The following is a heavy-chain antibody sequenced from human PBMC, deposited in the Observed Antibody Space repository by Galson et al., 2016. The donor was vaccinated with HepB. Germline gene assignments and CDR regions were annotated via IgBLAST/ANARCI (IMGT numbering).Heavy chain of an antibody. J-gene: IGHJ6*04. CDR1: GGSINSGDYY. D-gene: IGHD1-14*01. CDR3: AADAATIRDRGGAYKYGVDV. V-gene: IGHV4-31*03. Sequence: TLSLTCTVSGGSINSGDYYWTWIRQHAGKGLEWVGYIYYNGITDYNPSLKSRLSISLDTSKNQFSLKLRSVTAADTAVYYCAADAATIRDRGGAYKYGVDVWGKGTTVTVSS. CDR2: IYYNGIT.